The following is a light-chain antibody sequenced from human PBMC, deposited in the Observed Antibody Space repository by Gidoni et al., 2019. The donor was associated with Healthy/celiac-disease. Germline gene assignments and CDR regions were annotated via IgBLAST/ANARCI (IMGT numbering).Light chain of an antibody. V-gene: IGKV3-11*01. CDR2: DAS. J-gene: IGKJ3*01. CDR3: QQRSNWLFT. CDR1: QSVSSY. Sequence: EIVLTQSPAPLSLSPGERATLSCRASQSVSSYLAWYQQKPGQAPRLLIYDASNRATGIPARFSGSGSGTDFTLTISSLEPEDFAVYYCQQRSNWLFTFGPGTKVEIK.